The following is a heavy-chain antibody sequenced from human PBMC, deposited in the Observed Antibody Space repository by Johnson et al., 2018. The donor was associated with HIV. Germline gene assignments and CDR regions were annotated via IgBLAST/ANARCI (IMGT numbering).Heavy chain of an antibody. Sequence: QVQLVESGGGVVQPGRSLRLSCAASGFTFSNYPIHWVRQAPGKGLEWVAVMSYDGNKKYYADSVKGRFTISRENSTNTLYLQMNSLRAEDTALYYCARALTMVRGVISDALDIWGQETMVTVSS. CDR2: MSYDGNKK. V-gene: IGHV3-30-3*01. CDR3: ARALTMVRGVISDALDI. D-gene: IGHD3-10*01. J-gene: IGHJ3*02. CDR1: GFTFSNYP.